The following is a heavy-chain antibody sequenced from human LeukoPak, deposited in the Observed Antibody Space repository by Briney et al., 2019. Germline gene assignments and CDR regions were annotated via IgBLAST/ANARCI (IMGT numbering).Heavy chain of an antibody. J-gene: IGHJ4*02. D-gene: IGHD5-12*01. CDR3: AAAGRYRGYETPPFDS. Sequence: SVKVSCKASGFIFSSSAVQWVRQARGQRLEWIGWIVVGSGNTNYAQKLQERVTITRDMSTSTAYMELSSLRSEDTAVYYCAAAGRYRGYETPPFDSWGQGTLVTVSS. CDR2: IVVGSGNT. CDR1: GFIFSSSA. V-gene: IGHV1-58*01.